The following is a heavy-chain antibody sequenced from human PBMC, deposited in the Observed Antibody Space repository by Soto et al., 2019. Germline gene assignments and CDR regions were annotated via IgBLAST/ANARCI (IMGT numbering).Heavy chain of an antibody. CDR3: ASYGSGSYSANY. Sequence: QLQLQESGPGLVKPSETLSLTCTVSGGSISSSSYYWGWIRQPPGKGLEWIGSIYYSGSTYYNPSLKSRVTISVDTSKNQFSLKLSSVTAADTAVYYCASYGSGSYSANYWGQGTLVTVSS. J-gene: IGHJ4*02. D-gene: IGHD3-10*01. CDR1: GGSISSSSYY. V-gene: IGHV4-39*01. CDR2: IYYSGST.